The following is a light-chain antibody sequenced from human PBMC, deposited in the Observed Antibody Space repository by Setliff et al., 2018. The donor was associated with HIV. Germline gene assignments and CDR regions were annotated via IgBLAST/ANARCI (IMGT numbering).Light chain of an antibody. CDR2: AAS. CDR3: QNYNSAPLT. V-gene: IGKV1-27*01. Sequence: DIQMTQSPSSLSASVGDRVTITCRTSHGVSNFLVWYQQKPGKVPKVLISAASILHSGVPSRFSGSGSGTDFTLTISSLQPEDVATYYCQNYNSAPLTFGGGTK. CDR1: HGVSNF. J-gene: IGKJ4*01.